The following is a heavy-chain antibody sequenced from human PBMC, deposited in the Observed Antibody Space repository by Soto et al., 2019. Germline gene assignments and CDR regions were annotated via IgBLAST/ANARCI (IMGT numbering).Heavy chain of an antibody. V-gene: IGHV3-53*01. CDR1: GLPFIGTNY. J-gene: IGHJ4*02. D-gene: IGHD5-12*01. CDR2: IYSGGTT. CDR3: HGYGY. Sequence: EVQLVESGGGLIQPGGPLGLSGVASGLPFIGTNYLGGVRQAPGKGLEWVSVIYSGGTTYYADSVKGRFTISRDNSKNTLYLQMNSLRAEDTAVYYCHGYGYWGQGTLVTVSS.